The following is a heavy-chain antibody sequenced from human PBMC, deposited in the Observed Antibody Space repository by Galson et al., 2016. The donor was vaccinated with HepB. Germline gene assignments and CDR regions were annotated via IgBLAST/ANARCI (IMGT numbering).Heavy chain of an antibody. Sequence: SVKVSCKASGYTFTGYVLHWVRQAPGQKLEWMGWINSGNGNTQYSQNFHGRVTITRDTSATTTYMELTSLKSEDTALYYCAKDTNLYYGSGSYPLFQNWGQGTLVTVSS. V-gene: IGHV1-3*01. CDR2: INSGNGNT. D-gene: IGHD3-10*01. CDR1: GYTFTGYV. CDR3: AKDTNLYYGSGSYPLFQN. J-gene: IGHJ4*02.